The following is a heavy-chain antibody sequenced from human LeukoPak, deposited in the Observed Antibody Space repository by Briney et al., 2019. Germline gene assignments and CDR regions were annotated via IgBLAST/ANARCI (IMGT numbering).Heavy chain of an antibody. CDR3: ARESPDYYDSSGYSPNFDY. V-gene: IGHV3-30-3*01. J-gene: IGHJ4*02. CDR2: ISYDGSNK. CDR1: GFTFSSYA. D-gene: IGHD3-22*01. Sequence: GSLRLSCAASGFTFSSYAMHWVRQAPGKGLEWVAVISYDGSNKYYADSVKGRFTISRDNSKNTLYLQMNSLRAEDTAVYYCARESPDYYDSSGYSPNFDYWGQGTLVTVSS.